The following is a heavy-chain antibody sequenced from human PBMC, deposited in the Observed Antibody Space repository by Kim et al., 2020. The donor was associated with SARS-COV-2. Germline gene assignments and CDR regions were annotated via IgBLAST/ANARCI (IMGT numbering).Heavy chain of an antibody. J-gene: IGHJ4*02. CDR3: ARVKSVATVVLDY. V-gene: IGHV1-46*01. D-gene: IGHD4-17*01. Sequence: AQKFQGRVTMTRDTSTSTVYMELSSLRSEDTAVYYCARVKSVATVVLDYWGQGTLVTVSS.